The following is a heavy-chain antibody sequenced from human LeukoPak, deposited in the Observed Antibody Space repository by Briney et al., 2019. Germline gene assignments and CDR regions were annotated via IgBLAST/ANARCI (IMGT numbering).Heavy chain of an antibody. CDR1: GGSFSGYY. V-gene: IGHV4-34*01. CDR2: INHSGSA. J-gene: IGHJ4*02. CDR3: ARGGKQWVNRYPPRIFDY. D-gene: IGHD6-19*01. Sequence: SETLSLTCAVYGGSFSGYYWSWIRQPPGKGLEWIGEINHSGSANYNPSLKSRVTISVDTSKNQFSLKLSSVTAADTAVYYCARGGKQWVNRYPPRIFDYWGQGTLVTVSS.